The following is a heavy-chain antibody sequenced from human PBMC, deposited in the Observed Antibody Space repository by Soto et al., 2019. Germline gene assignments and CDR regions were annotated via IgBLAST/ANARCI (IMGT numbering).Heavy chain of an antibody. V-gene: IGHV3-30-3*01. CDR1: GFTFNIYA. Sequence: GGSLRLSCAASGFTFNIYALHWIRQAPGKGLEWVAVISFDGTKKYYSDSVKGRLTISRDNLKNTLYLQMNNLRVEDAALYFCAREDDYGYRYINYGLDVRGQGTTVTVSS. D-gene: IGHD4-17*01. CDR2: ISFDGTKK. CDR3: AREDDYGYRYINYGLDV. J-gene: IGHJ6*02.